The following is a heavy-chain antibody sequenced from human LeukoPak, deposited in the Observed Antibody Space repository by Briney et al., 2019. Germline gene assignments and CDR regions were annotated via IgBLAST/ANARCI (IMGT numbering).Heavy chain of an antibody. V-gene: IGHV4-31*03. CDR1: GGSISSGGYY. J-gene: IGHJ3*02. Sequence: SQTLSLTCTVSGGSISSGGYYWSWIRQHPGKGLEWIGYIYYSGSTYYNPSLKSRVTISVDTSKNQFSLKLSSVTAADTAVYHCARVTYYGYVWGSYRYDAFDIWGQGTMVTVSS. CDR3: ARVTYYGYVWGSYRYDAFDI. CDR2: IYYSGST. D-gene: IGHD3-16*02.